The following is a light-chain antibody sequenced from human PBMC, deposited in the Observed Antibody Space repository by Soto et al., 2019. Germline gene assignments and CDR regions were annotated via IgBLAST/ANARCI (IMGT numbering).Light chain of an antibody. Sequence: DIVMTQSPLSLPVTPGEPASISCRSSQSLLHSNGYNYLDWYLQKPGQSPQLLIYLGSNRGSGVPDRLCGGGSGADFTLKISRVEAEDVGVYYCLHALDIPLTCGGGTKVEIK. V-gene: IGKV2-28*01. J-gene: IGKJ4*01. CDR1: QSLLHSNGYNY. CDR3: LHALDIPLT. CDR2: LGS.